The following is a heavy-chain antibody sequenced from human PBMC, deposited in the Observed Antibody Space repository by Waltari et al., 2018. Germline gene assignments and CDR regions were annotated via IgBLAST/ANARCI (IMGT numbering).Heavy chain of an antibody. CDR3: ARGERYGDYREGYFDY. D-gene: IGHD4-17*01. V-gene: IGHV3-33*01. CDR1: GFTFSSYG. CDR2: IWYDGSNK. Sequence: QVQLVESGGGVVQPGRSLRLSCAASGFTFSSYGMHWVRQAPGKGLEWVAVIWYDGSNKYYADSVKGRFTISRDNSKNTLYLQMNSLRAEDTAVYYCARGERYGDYREGYFDYWGQGTLVTVSS. J-gene: IGHJ4*02.